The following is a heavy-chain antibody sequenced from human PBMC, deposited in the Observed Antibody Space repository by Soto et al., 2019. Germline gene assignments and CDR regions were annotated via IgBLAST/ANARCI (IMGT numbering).Heavy chain of an antibody. CDR3: ARDMGNYGSSDY. CDR2: ISAHNGDT. V-gene: IGHV1-18*04. J-gene: IGHJ4*02. D-gene: IGHD3-10*01. Sequence: ASVKVSCKASGYSFATYGFSWVRQAPGQGLECVGWISAHNGDTHYSQKFQGRVTLTTDTSTSTAYMELRSLRSDDTAVYYCARDMGNYGSSDYWGQGTLVTVSS. CDR1: GYSFATYG.